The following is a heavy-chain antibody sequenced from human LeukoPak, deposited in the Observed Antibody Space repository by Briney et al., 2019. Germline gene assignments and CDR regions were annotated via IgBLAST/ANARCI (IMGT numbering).Heavy chain of an antibody. V-gene: IGHV1-2*02. CDR1: GYTFTGYY. Sequence: ASVKVSCKASGYTFTGYYLHWVRQAPGQGHEWLGWINPNSGGTHYAQKFQGRVTVTRDTSISTAYMELNSLRSEDTALYYCARPMTGTGLTYYYYGMDIWGQGTTVTVAS. D-gene: IGHD1-1*01. CDR3: ARPMTGTGLTYYYYGMDI. J-gene: IGHJ6*02. CDR2: INPNSGGT.